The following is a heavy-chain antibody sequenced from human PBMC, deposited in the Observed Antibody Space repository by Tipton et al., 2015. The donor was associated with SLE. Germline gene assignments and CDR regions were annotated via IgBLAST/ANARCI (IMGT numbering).Heavy chain of an antibody. V-gene: IGHV4-59*12. CDR1: GDSIASDY. Sequence: TLSLTCTVSGDSIASDYWTWIRQPPGKGLEWIGYISYSGSTNYNPPVRSRVSISVDTSKNHFSLKLTSVTAADTAVYYCARELRSPNWFDPWGQGTLVTVSS. CDR3: ARELRSPNWFDP. J-gene: IGHJ5*02. D-gene: IGHD3-3*01. CDR2: ISYSGST.